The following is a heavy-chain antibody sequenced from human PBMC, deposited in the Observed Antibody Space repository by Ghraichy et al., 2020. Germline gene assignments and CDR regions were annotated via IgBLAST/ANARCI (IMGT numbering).Heavy chain of an antibody. CDR1: GGSFSGYY. J-gene: IGHJ6*03. CDR3: ARFAVAGTGGYYYYMDV. Sequence: SETLSLTCAVYGGSFSGYYWSWIRQPPGKGLEWIGEINHSGSTNYNPSLKSRVTISVDTSKNQLSLKLSSVTAADTAVYYCARFAVAGTGGYYYYMDVWGKGTTVTVSS. V-gene: IGHV4-34*01. D-gene: IGHD6-19*01. CDR2: INHSGST.